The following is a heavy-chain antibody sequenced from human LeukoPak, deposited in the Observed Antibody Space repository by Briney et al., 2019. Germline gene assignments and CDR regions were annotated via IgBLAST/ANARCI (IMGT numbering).Heavy chain of an antibody. Sequence: GGSLRLSCAASGFTFSSYAMSWVRQAPGKGLEWVSAISGSGGSTYYADSVKGRFTISRDNSKNTLYLQMNSLRAEDTAVYYCAKDDRWGVLRFLESGYYYGMDVWGQGTTVTVYS. CDR1: GFTFSSYA. CDR3: AKDDRWGVLRFLESGYYYGMDV. CDR2: ISGSGGST. V-gene: IGHV3-23*01. J-gene: IGHJ6*02. D-gene: IGHD3-3*01.